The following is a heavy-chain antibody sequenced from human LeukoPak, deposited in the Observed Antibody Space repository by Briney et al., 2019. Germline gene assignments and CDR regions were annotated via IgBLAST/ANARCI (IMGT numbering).Heavy chain of an antibody. J-gene: IGHJ4*02. CDR2: TYYRSKWYN. D-gene: IGHD5-18*01. V-gene: IGHV6-1*01. CDR3: ARHLSGVTGYSYGRGIDY. CDR1: GDSVSSNSAA. Sequence: QTLSLTCAISGDSVSSNSAAWNWIRQSPSRGLEWLGRTYYRSKWYNDYAVSVKSRITINPDTSKNQFSLQLNSVTPEDTAVYYCARHLSGVTGYSYGRGIDYWGQGTLVTVSS.